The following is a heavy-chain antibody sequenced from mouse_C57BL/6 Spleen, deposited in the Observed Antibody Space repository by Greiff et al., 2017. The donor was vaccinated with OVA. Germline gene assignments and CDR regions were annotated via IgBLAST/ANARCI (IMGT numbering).Heavy chain of an antibody. Sequence: EVKLVESGGGLVKPGGSLKLSCAASGFTFSSYAMSWVRQTPEKRLEWVATISDGGSYTYYPDNVKGRFTISRDNAKNNLYLQMSHLKSEDTAMYYCARDLTTVVVPPWCAYWGQGTLVTVSA. CDR1: GFTFSSYA. J-gene: IGHJ3*01. D-gene: IGHD1-1*01. V-gene: IGHV5-4*01. CDR2: ISDGGSYT. CDR3: ARDLTTVVVPPWCAY.